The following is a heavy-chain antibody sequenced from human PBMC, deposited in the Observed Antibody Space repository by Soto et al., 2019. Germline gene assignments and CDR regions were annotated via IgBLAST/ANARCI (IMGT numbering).Heavy chain of an antibody. Sequence: SVKVSCKASGGTFSSYTISWVRQAPGQGLEWMGRIIPILGIANYAQKFQGRVTITADKSTSTAYMELSSLRSEDTAVYYCARGYCSSTSCYDAFHIWGQGTMVTVSS. CDR2: IIPILGIA. J-gene: IGHJ3*02. CDR3: ARGYCSSTSCYDAFHI. V-gene: IGHV1-69*02. CDR1: GGTFSSYT. D-gene: IGHD2-2*01.